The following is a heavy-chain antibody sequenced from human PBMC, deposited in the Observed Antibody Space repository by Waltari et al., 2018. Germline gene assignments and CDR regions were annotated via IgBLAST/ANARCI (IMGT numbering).Heavy chain of an antibody. CDR3: ARGETGNFFFDD. J-gene: IGHJ4*02. CDR1: GGSFSGYY. D-gene: IGHD7-27*01. Sequence: QVQLQQWGAGLLEPSETLSPTCACYGGSFSGYYWAWLRQSPGKGLQFIGEVHQSGGPNYNPSLGSRVTISLDMSKNQFSLKLTSVTAADTAMYFCARGETGNFFFDDWGQGSQVTVSS. CDR2: VHQSGGP. V-gene: IGHV4-34*01.